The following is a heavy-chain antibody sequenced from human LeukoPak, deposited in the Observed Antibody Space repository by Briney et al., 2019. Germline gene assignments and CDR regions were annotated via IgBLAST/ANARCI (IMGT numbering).Heavy chain of an antibody. J-gene: IGHJ4*02. Sequence: ASVKVSCKASDYTFTSYGISWVRQAPGQGLEWMAWINAYNGDTNFAQKLQGRVTVTTDTSTSTAYMELRSLRSDDTAVYYCARDLRSSSVYYFDYWGQGTLVTVSS. CDR3: ARDLRSSSVYYFDY. D-gene: IGHD6-6*01. CDR1: DYTFTSYG. V-gene: IGHV1-18*01. CDR2: INAYNGDT.